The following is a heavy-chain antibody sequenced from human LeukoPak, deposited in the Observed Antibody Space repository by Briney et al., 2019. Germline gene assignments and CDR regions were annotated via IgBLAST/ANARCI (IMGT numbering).Heavy chain of an antibody. D-gene: IGHD6-13*01. CDR2: INPNSGGT. CDR3: ARVRGGGSTLAP. J-gene: IGHJ4*02. CDR1: DYTFTCYY. V-gene: IGHV1-2*02. Sequence: ASVTVSLTSSDYTFTCYYMHWVRQARGQGREGMGWINPNSGGTNYAQKFQGRLTMTRDTSISTAYMELSRLRSADTAVYYCARVRGGGSTLAPWGQGTLVTVSS.